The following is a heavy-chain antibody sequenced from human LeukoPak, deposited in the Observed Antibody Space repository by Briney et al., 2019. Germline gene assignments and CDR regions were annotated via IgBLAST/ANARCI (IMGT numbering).Heavy chain of an antibody. CDR1: GYSIKSDYY. V-gene: IGHV4-38-2*01. CDR2: ILRGGRT. CDR3: AGVLGPAEIFDY. J-gene: IGHJ4*02. D-gene: IGHD2-8*02. Sequence: PSETLSLTXAVSGYSIKSDYYWGWIRQPPGKGLECIASILRGGRTYYNPSLKSRVTIYADTSKKHFSLKLTSVTAADTAVYYCAGVLGPAEIFDYWGQGTLVTVSS.